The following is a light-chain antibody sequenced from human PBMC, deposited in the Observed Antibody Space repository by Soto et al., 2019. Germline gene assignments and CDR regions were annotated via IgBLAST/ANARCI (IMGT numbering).Light chain of an antibody. CDR2: GAY. V-gene: IGKV3-20*01. Sequence: EIVLTQSPGSLSLSPGERVTLSCRASQSLTSTYVAWYQQKLGQAPRLLIFGAYVRATGVPDRFSGSGSGTDVTLTISRLEPEDSAVYFCQQYVDSPWTFGQGTKVEIK. CDR3: QQYVDSPWT. CDR1: QSLTSTY. J-gene: IGKJ1*01.